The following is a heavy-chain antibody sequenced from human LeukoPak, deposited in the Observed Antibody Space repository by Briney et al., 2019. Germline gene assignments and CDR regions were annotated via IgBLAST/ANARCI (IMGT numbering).Heavy chain of an antibody. D-gene: IGHD1-1*01. CDR1: GYTFTSYG. V-gene: IGHV1-8*03. Sequence: GASVKVSCKASGYTFTSYGINWVRQATGQGLEWMGWMNPNSGNTGYAQKFQGRVTITRNTSISTAYMELSSLRSEDTAVYYCARGNRRGQQLERRGRYYYYYYMDVWGKGTTVTVSS. CDR3: ARGNRRGQQLERRGRYYYYYYMDV. J-gene: IGHJ6*03. CDR2: MNPNSGNT.